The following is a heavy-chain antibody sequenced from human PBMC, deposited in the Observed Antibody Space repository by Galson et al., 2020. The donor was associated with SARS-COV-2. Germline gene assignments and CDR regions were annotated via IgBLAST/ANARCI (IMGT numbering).Heavy chain of an antibody. CDR3: ATGDVWFES. J-gene: IGHJ5*01. CDR1: GLTFSNTE. D-gene: IGHD7-27*01. V-gene: IGHV3-48*03. CDR2: ISRSGRTT. Sequence: GGSLRLSCSASGLTFSNTEMNWVRQAPGKGLEWLSYISRSGRTTYYADSVKGRFTISRDNAQNSLYLQMNSLRAEDTGIYYCATGDVWFESWGQGTLLTVSP.